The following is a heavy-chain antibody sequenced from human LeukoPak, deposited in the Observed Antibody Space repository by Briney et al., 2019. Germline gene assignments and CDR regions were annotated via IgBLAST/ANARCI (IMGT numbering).Heavy chain of an antibody. CDR3: AKPDFYYYYYMDV. V-gene: IGHV3-30*02. Sequence: PGGSLRLSCAASGFTFSSYGMHWVRQAPGKGLEWVAFIRYDGSNKYYADSVKGRFTISRDNSKNTLYLQMNSLRAEDTAVYYCAKPDFYYYYYMDVWGKGTTVAISS. CDR2: IRYDGSNK. J-gene: IGHJ6*03. CDR1: GFTFSSYG.